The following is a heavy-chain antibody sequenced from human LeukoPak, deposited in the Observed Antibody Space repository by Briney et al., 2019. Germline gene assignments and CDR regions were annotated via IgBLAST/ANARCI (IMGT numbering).Heavy chain of an antibody. CDR3: ARDPHYHDRSGSFV. CDR1: GGSISSGDYF. V-gene: IGHV4-30-4*08. CDR2: IYYSGSA. D-gene: IGHD3-22*01. J-gene: IGHJ3*01. Sequence: SQTLSLTCTVSGGSISSGDYFWSWIRQHPGKGLEWIGYIYYSGSAYYNPSLKSRVTISVDTSKNQFSLKLSPVTAADTAVYYCARDPHYHDRSGSFVWGQGTMVTVSS.